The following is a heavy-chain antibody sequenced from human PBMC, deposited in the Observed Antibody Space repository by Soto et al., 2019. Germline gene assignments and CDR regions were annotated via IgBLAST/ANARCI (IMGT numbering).Heavy chain of an antibody. Sequence: EVQLLESGGGLVQPGGSLRLSCVASGFTFSTHAMSWVRQAPGKGLEWVSTFSGSGGNIYYAESVKGRLTISRDDSKNTLYLQMNSLRVEDTAVYYCAKDPPWTVGPLAMDVWDQGTTVTVSS. V-gene: IGHV3-23*01. CDR3: AKDPPWTVGPLAMDV. D-gene: IGHD2-2*01. CDR2: FSGSGGNI. J-gene: IGHJ6*02. CDR1: GFTFSTHA.